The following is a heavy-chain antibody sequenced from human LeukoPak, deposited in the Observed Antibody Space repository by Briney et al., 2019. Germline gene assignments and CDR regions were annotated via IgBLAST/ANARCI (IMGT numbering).Heavy chain of an antibody. Sequence: ASVKVSCKASGGTFSSYTVSWVRQAPGQGLEWMGRIIPILGIANCAQKFQGRVTITADKSTSTAYMELSSLRSEDTAVYYCARGLGYYDSSGYYYDNYYGMDVWGQGTTVTVSS. CDR1: GGTFSSYT. J-gene: IGHJ6*02. CDR3: ARGLGYYDSSGYYYDNYYGMDV. D-gene: IGHD3-22*01. CDR2: IIPILGIA. V-gene: IGHV1-69*02.